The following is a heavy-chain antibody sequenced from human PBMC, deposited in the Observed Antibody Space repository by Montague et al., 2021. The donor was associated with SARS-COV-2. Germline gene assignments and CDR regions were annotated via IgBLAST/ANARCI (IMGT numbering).Heavy chain of an antibody. Sequence: SETLSLTCIVSGDSITNHYWSWIRQPAGKGLEWIGRMHFTGKTNFSPFFSSRLTMSADTSKNQFSLKLTSVTAADTAIYFCARDRCDVGAGRQGKIDFWGQGTLVTVSS. J-gene: IGHJ4*02. CDR2: MHFTGKT. CDR3: ARDRCDVGAGRQGKIDF. CDR1: GDSITNHY. V-gene: IGHV4-4*07. D-gene: IGHD3-10*01.